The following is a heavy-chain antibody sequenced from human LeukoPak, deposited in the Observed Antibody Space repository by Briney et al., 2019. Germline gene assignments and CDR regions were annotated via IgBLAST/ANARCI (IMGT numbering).Heavy chain of an antibody. CDR3: ATLAAAEVTDYFDY. V-gene: IGHV3-7*01. CDR2: MKQDGSEK. J-gene: IGHJ4*02. D-gene: IGHD6-13*01. CDR1: GFTFSSYW. Sequence: GGSLRLSCAASGFTFSSYWMSWVRQAPGKGLEWVANMKQDGSEKYYVDSVKGRFTISRDNAKNSLYLQMNSLRAEDTAVYYCATLAAAEVTDYFDYWGQGTLVTVSS.